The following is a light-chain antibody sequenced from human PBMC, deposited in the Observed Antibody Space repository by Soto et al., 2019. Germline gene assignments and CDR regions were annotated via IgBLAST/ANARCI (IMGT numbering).Light chain of an antibody. CDR3: QQSYSLPLT. CDR2: VAA. CDR1: QSVSSY. Sequence: DIQVTQSPSSLSASVGDTVTFSCRASQSVSSYLNWYQHKPGRAPKLLIFVAASLLDGVPSRFSASGYGTDFTLTISSLQPEDFATYYCQQSYSLPLTFGGGTKVEIK. J-gene: IGKJ4*01. V-gene: IGKV1-39*01.